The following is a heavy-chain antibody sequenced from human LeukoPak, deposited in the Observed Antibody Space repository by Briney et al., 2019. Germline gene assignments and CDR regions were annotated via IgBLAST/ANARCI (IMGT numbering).Heavy chain of an antibody. J-gene: IGHJ4*02. CDR2: IWYDGSNK. V-gene: IGHV3-33*01. CDR1: GFTFSTYG. Sequence: GGSLRLSCAASGFTFSTYGMHWVRQAPGKGLEWVAVIWYDGSNKYYADSVKGRFTISRDNSKNTLYLQMNSLRAEDTAVYYCARDHSSGWLPRFDYWGQGTLVTVSS. CDR3: ARDHSSGWLPRFDY. D-gene: IGHD6-19*01.